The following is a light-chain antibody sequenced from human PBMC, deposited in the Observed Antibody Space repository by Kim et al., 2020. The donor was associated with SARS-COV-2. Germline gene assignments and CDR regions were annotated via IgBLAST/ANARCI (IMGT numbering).Light chain of an antibody. J-gene: IGLJ2*01. CDR1: SASITSNL. V-gene: IGLV6-57*03. Sequence: GKTVTITCTRSSASITSNLGQWYQQRPGSAPTTVMYEDNQRPSGVPDRFSGSIDRSSNSASLTISGLKTEDEADYYCQSYDSSSQVFGGGTKLTVL. CDR2: EDN. CDR3: QSYDSSSQV.